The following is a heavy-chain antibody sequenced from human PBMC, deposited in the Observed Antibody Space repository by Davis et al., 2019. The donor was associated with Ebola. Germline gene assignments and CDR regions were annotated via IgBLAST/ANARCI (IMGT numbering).Heavy chain of an antibody. CDR3: ARGNYGSAMDV. CDR1: GGSIITYY. Sequence: MPSETLSLTCTVSGGSIITYYWSWIRQPPGKGLEWIGYIYDSGSTKYNPSLRSRVTFSVDKSKNQISLKLNSLTAADTDVYYCARGNYGSAMDVWGQGTTVSVSS. V-gene: IGHV4-59*01. D-gene: IGHD3-10*01. CDR2: IYDSGST. J-gene: IGHJ6*02.